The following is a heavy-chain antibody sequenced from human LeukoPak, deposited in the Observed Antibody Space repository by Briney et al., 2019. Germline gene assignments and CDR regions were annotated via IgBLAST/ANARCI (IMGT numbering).Heavy chain of an antibody. J-gene: IGHJ5*02. Sequence: PGGSLRLSCAASGFTFSRYEMNWVRQAPGKGLEWVSYISSSGSTIYYADSVKGRFTISRDNAKNSLYLQMNSLRAEDTAVYYCARDRDSYGLGVFWFDPWGQGTLVTVSS. D-gene: IGHD5-18*01. CDR2: ISSSGSTI. CDR3: ARDRDSYGLGVFWFDP. CDR1: GFTFSRYE. V-gene: IGHV3-48*03.